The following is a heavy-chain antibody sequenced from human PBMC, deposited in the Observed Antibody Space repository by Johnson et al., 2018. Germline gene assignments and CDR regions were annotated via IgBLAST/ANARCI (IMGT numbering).Heavy chain of an antibody. D-gene: IGHD3-22*01. CDR2: ISSSSSYI. V-gene: IGHV3-21*01. CDR3: ATEMTDYYDSSGYSH. CDR1: GFTFSSYS. J-gene: IGHJ1*01. Sequence: EVQLLESGGGLVKPGGSLRLSCAASGFTFSSYSMNWVRQAPGKGLEWVSSISSSSSYIYYADSVKGRFTISRDNAKNSLYLQMNSLRAEDTAVYYCATEMTDYYDSSGYSHWGQGTLVTVSS.